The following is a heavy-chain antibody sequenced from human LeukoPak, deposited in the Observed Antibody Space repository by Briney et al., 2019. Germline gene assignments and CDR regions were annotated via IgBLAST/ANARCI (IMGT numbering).Heavy chain of an antibody. CDR1: GYNFPIYW. V-gene: IGHV5-51*01. CDR2: IYPDDSNT. CDR3: ARQGAAGKYYYYYMDV. J-gene: IGHJ6*03. D-gene: IGHD6-13*01. Sequence: GESLKISFQGSGYNFPIYWIGWVRQMPVQGLEWMGIIYPDDSNTIYGPSFQGQVTISADKSINTAYLQWSSLKASDTAIYYCARQGAAGKYYYYYMDVWGKGTTVTVSS.